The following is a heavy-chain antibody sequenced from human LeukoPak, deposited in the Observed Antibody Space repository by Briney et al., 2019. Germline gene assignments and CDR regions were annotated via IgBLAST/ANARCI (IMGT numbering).Heavy chain of an antibody. V-gene: IGHV1-2*02. CDR1: GYSFTGYY. J-gene: IGHJ4*02. Sequence: ASVKVSCKASGYSFTGYYIHWVRQAPGQGLEWMGWINPNSGGTNYAQKFQGRVIMTSDTSTTTAYMDLSRLTTDDTAVYYCAREISDYASAYSGQGNLVTVSS. D-gene: IGHD4-17*01. CDR2: INPNSGGT. CDR3: AREISDYASAY.